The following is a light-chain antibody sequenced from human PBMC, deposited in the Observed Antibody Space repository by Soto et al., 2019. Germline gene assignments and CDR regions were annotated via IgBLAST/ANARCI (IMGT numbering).Light chain of an antibody. V-gene: IGLV1-40*01. J-gene: IGLJ3*02. CDR3: QSYDSSLRGSV. CDR1: SSNIGAGYD. CDR2: GNT. Sequence: QSVLTQPPSVSGAPGQRVTISCTGSSSNIGAGYDVHWYQQLPGTAPKLLIHGNTNRPSGVPDRFSGSKSGSSASLAIAGLQAEDEADYYCQSYDSSLRGSVFGGGTKVTVL.